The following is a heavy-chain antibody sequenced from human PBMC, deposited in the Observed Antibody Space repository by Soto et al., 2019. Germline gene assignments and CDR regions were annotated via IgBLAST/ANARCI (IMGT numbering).Heavy chain of an antibody. V-gene: IGHV4-34*01. CDR1: GGSFSGYY. J-gene: IGHJ6*02. CDR2: INHSGST. Sequence: SETLSLTCAVYGGSFSGYYWNWIRQPPGKGLEWIGEINHSGSTNYNPSLKSRVTISVDTSKNQFSLKLSSVTAADTAVYYCASLPVGHSYYRYLMDFWTQRSTDIVS. D-gene: IGHD4-4*01. CDR3: ASLPVGHSYYRYLMDF.